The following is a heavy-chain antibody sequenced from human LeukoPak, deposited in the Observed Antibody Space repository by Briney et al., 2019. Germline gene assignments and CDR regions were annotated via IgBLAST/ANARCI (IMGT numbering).Heavy chain of an antibody. CDR2: INPDGSST. J-gene: IGHJ6*04. D-gene: IGHD3-10*01. Sequence: GGSLRLSCAAPGFTFSSYWMHWVRQAPGKGLVWVSRINPDGSSTSYADSVKGRFTVSRDNAKNTLFLQMNSLRVDDTAVYYCTRGSYYYSDSGVPVGGYYYFGMDVWGKGTTVTVSS. CDR1: GFTFSSYW. V-gene: IGHV3-74*01. CDR3: TRGSYYYSDSGVPVGGYYYFGMDV.